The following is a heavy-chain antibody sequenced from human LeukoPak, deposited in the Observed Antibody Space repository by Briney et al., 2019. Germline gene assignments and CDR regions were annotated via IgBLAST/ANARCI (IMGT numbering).Heavy chain of an antibody. CDR2: IRSKPYGGVT. D-gene: IGHD3-22*01. CDR1: GFTFGDYA. Sequence: GGSLRLSCTPSGFTFGDYAMSWVRQAPGKGLEWLGFIRSKPYGGVTDYAASVKRRFTISRDDSKSIAYLQMNSLKTEDTAVYYCARGLYYYDDYWGQGTLVTVSS. CDR3: ARGLYYYDDY. J-gene: IGHJ4*02. V-gene: IGHV3-49*04.